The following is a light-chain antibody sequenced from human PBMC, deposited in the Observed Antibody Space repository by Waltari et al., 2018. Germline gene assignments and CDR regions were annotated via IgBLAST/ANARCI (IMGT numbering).Light chain of an antibody. Sequence: DIVMTQSPDSLAVSLGERAPIKCKSSQSFLDNPHSRNCIAWYRQKPGQPPKLLTYWASIRASGVPDRFSGSGSGTDFTLTISSLQADDVAVYYCQQYYSTPYTFGQGTKLEI. CDR1: QSFLDNPHSRNC. J-gene: IGKJ2*01. V-gene: IGKV4-1*01. CDR2: WAS. CDR3: QQYYSTPYT.